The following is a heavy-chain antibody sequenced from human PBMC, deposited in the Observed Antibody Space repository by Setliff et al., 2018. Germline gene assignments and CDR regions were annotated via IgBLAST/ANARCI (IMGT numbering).Heavy chain of an antibody. D-gene: IGHD3-22*01. CDR2: IYYSGST. V-gene: IGHV4-38-2*01. CDR3: ARLWISYESNTYFYPKYFDF. J-gene: IGHJ4*02. CDR1: GYSISSGYY. Sequence: SETLSLTCAVSGYSISSGYYWGWIRQPPGKGLEWIGSIYYSGSTNYNPSLKSRVAISVDTSENQFSLRLNSVTAADTAVYYCARLWISYESNTYFYPKYFDFWGQGTLVTVSS.